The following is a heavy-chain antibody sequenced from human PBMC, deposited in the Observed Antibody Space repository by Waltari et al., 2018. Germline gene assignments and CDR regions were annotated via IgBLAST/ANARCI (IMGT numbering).Heavy chain of an antibody. CDR2: ISSSGNT. V-gene: IGHV4-39*01. Sequence: QLQLQESGTGRVKPSENLSLTCTVPGGPISRRPYNRAWTRQPPGKGLEWIGSISSSGNTYSNPSLRGRVTMSVDTSKNQFSLRLSSVTAADTAVYYCATHGCFSSSCYFVKYYYMDVWGEGTTVTVSS. CDR1: GGPISRRPYN. D-gene: IGHD2-2*01. CDR3: ATHGCFSSSCYFVKYYYMDV. J-gene: IGHJ6*03.